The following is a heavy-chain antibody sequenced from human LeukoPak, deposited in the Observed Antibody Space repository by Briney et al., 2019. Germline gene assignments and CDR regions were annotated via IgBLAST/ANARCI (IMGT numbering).Heavy chain of an antibody. CDR1: GYSFTTYY. D-gene: IGHD6-19*01. Sequence: GSVKVSCKASGYSFTTYYMHWVRQAPGQGVELMGIINPSRGSTSYPQTFQDRVPITRDTSKSTVYMELTSLSSEDTAVYYCARVHDSDWSFDYWGQGTLVTVSS. CDR2: INPSRGST. CDR3: ARVHDSDWSFDY. J-gene: IGHJ4*02. V-gene: IGHV1-46*01.